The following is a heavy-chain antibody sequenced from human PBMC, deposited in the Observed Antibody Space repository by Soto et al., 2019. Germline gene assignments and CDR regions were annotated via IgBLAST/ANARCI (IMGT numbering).Heavy chain of an antibody. CDR2: IKQNGSEK. CDR3: ARALCSETDEL. CDR1: GFTFSRFW. V-gene: IGHV3-7*01. J-gene: IGHJ4*02. D-gene: IGHD6-19*01. Sequence: GGSLRLSCAASGFTFSRFWMSWVRQAPGKGLEWVANIKQNGSEKYYVDSVKGRFTISRDNAKNSLYLQMNSLRAEDTAVYYCARALCSETDELWGQGTLVTVPS.